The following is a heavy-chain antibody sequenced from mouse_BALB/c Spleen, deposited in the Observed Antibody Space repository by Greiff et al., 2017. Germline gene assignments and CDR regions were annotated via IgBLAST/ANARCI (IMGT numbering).Heavy chain of an antibody. V-gene: IGHV5-17*02. Sequence: EVQLVESGGGLVQPGGSRKLSCAASGFTFSSFGMHWVRQAPEKGLEWVAYISSGSSTIYYADTVKGRFTISRDNPKNTLFLQMTSLRSEDTAMYYCARSVVTTWYYAMDYWGQGTSVTVSS. CDR1: GFTFSSFG. D-gene: IGHD2-1*01. J-gene: IGHJ4*01. CDR3: ARSVVTTWYYAMDY. CDR2: ISSGSSTI.